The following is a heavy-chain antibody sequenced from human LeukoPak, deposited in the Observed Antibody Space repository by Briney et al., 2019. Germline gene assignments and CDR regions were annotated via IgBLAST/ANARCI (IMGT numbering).Heavy chain of an antibody. CDR1: GFTFSSYW. D-gene: IGHD2-21*01. CDR3: ARAPNDVVSPHFDL. CDR2: INSDGSST. V-gene: IGHV3-74*01. Sequence: PGGSLRLSCAASGFTFSSYWMHWVRQAPGKGLVWVSRINSDGSSTSYADSVKGRFTIARDNAKNTLYLQMNSLRAEDTAVYYCARAPNDVVSPHFDLWGRGTLVTVSS. J-gene: IGHJ2*01.